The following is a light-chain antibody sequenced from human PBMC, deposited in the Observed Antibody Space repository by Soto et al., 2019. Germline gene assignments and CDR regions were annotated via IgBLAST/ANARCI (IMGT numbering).Light chain of an antibody. CDR3: QQYTDWPWGT. V-gene: IGKV3-15*01. J-gene: IGKJ4*01. CDR1: QSVHSN. Sequence: EIVLTQSPATLSLSPGETATLSCRASQSVHSNLAWFQQHPGQAPRLLIYGASSRATGIPVRFSGSGSGTEFTLIISSLQPEDFAVYYCQQYTDWPWGTFGGGTKVDI. CDR2: GAS.